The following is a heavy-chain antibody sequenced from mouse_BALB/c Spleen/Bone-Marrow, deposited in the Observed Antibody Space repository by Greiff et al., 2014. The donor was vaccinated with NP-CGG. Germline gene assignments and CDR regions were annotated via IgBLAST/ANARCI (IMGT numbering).Heavy chain of an antibody. J-gene: IGHJ4*01. Sequence: EVNLVESGGGLVKLGGSLKLSCAASGFTFSSYYMSWVRQTPEKRLELVAAINSNGGSTYYPDTVKGRFTISRDNAKNTLYLQMSSLKSEDTALYYCARHRGFYYGSSSYAMDYWGQGTSVIVSS. D-gene: IGHD1-1*01. V-gene: IGHV5-6-2*01. CDR3: ARHRGFYYGSSSYAMDY. CDR1: GFTFSSYY. CDR2: INSNGGST.